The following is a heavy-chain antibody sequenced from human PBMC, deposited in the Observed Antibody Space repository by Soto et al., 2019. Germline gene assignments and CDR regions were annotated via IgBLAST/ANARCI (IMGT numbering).Heavy chain of an antibody. CDR3: ARVRSGWYYYYYYYMDV. CDR1: GFTFSSYW. CDR2: IKQDGSEK. D-gene: IGHD6-19*01. V-gene: IGHV3-7*01. Sequence: GGSLRLSCTASGFTFSSYWMSWVRQAPGKGLEWVANIKQDGSEKYYVDSVKVRFTISRDNAKNSLYLQMNSLRAEDTAVYYCARVRSGWYYYYYYYMDVWGKGTTVTVSS. J-gene: IGHJ6*03.